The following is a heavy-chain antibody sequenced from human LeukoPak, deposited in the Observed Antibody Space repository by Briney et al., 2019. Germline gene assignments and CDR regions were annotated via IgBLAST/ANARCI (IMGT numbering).Heavy chain of an antibody. CDR2: ISTDGYTT. V-gene: IGHV3-74*01. D-gene: IGHD2-15*01. J-gene: IGHJ4*02. CDR3: VVGGSPGY. Sequence: GGSLRLSSAASGLAFSAYKMHWVRQAPRKGLVWVSRISTDGYTTDYADFVQGRFTASRDNTKNTWSLEMNSLRAEDTAVYYCVVGGSPGYWGQGTLVTVSS. CDR1: GLAFSAYK.